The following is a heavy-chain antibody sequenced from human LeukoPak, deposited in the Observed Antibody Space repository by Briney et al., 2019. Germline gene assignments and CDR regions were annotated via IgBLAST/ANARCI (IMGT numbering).Heavy chain of an antibody. D-gene: IGHD3-22*01. CDR3: AKDTYDSSGYYTTGFDY. CDR1: GFTFSDFA. CDR2: ISGSGGST. Sequence: GGSLRLSCAASGFTFSDFAMIWVRQPPGKGLEWVSAISGSGGSTYYADSVKGRFTISRDNSKNTLYLQMNSLRAEDTAVYYCAKDTYDSSGYYTTGFDYWGQGTLVTVSS. J-gene: IGHJ4*02. V-gene: IGHV3-23*01.